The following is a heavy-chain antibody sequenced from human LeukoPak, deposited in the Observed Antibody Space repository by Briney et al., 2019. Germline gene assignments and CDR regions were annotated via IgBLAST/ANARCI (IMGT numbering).Heavy chain of an antibody. CDR2: IKQDGSEK. D-gene: IGHD3-3*01. Sequence: GGSLRLSCAASGFTFSSYWMSWVRQAPGKGLEWVANIKQDGSEKYYVDSVKGRFTISRDNAKNSLYLQMNSLRAEDTAVYYCAREFNVDFWSGYNWFDPWGQGTLVTVSS. J-gene: IGHJ5*02. CDR3: AREFNVDFWSGYNWFDP. CDR1: GFTFSSYW. V-gene: IGHV3-7*01.